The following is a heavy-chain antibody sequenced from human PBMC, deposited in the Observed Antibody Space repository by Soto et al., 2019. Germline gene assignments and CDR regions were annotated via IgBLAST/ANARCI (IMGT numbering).Heavy chain of an antibody. V-gene: IGHV1-3*01. CDR2: INAGNGNT. CDR1: GYTFTSYA. Sequence: QVQLVQSGAEVKKPGASVKVSCKASGYTFTSYAMHWVRQAPGQRLEWMGWINAGNGNTKYSQKFQGRVTITRDTSASTAYMELSSLRSEDTAVYYCARALVAARPVLFDPWGQGTLVTVSS. J-gene: IGHJ5*02. CDR3: ARALVAARPVLFDP. D-gene: IGHD6-6*01.